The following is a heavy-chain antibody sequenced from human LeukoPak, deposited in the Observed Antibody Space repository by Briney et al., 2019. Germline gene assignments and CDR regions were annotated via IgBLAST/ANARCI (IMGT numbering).Heavy chain of an antibody. V-gene: IGHV4-61*02. D-gene: IGHD1-14*01. CDR3: ARDGWDNPLY. CDR1: GGSISSGSYY. J-gene: IGHJ4*02. Sequence: SETLSLTCTVSGGSISSGSYYWSWIRQPAGTGLEWIGRIYTSGSTNYNPSLKSRVTISVDTSKNQFSLKLSSVTAADTAVYYCARDGWDNPLYWGQGTLVTVSS. CDR2: IYTSGST.